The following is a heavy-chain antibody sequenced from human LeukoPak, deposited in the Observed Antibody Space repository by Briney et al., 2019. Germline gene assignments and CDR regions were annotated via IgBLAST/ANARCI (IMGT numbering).Heavy chain of an antibody. CDR1: VGSISSYY. D-gene: IGHD6-13*01. CDR2: IYTSENT. Sequence: SGTLSLTRTVTVGSISSYYWSWLRQPAGKGLAWIGRIYTSENTNYNPSFKSRLTMSIDTTKSQFSLKLNSVTAADTAVYYCARDRSTGYSGDWFDAWGQGTLVTVSS. J-gene: IGHJ5*02. CDR3: ARDRSTGYSGDWFDA. V-gene: IGHV4-4*07.